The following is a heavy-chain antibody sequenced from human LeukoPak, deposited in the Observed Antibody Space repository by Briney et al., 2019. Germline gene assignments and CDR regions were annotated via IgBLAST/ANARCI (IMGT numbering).Heavy chain of an antibody. J-gene: IGHJ4*02. CDR3: ATKQWLAPPPDS. CDR2: INTDRTVT. D-gene: IGHD6-19*01. Sequence: GGSLRLSCAASGFTFSKCWMLWVRQAPGKGLESVSRINTDRTVTTYADSVKGRFTVSRDNADNTMFLQMNSVRDEDTAVYYCATKQWLAPPPDSWGQGTPVTVSS. V-gene: IGHV3-74*01. CDR1: GFTFSKCW.